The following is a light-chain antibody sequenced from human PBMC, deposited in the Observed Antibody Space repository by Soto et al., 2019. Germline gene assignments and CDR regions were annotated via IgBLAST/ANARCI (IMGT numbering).Light chain of an antibody. Sequence: QSVLTQPASVSGSPGQSITISCTGTSSDVGGYNYVSWYQQHPGKAPKLMIYDVYNRPSGVSHRFSGSKSGDTASLTISGLQAEDEADYYCTSYTSSTPFYVFGTGTKLTVL. V-gene: IGLV2-14*01. J-gene: IGLJ1*01. CDR1: SSDVGGYNY. CDR2: DVY. CDR3: TSYTSSTPFYV.